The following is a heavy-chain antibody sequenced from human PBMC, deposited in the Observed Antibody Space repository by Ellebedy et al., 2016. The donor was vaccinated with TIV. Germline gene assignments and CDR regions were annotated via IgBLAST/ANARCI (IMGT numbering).Heavy chain of an antibody. CDR3: ATGRGEGGLPSFFDL. V-gene: IGHV3-48*04. D-gene: IGHD3-10*01. CDR1: GFAFNTYG. J-gene: IGHJ4*02. Sequence: GESLKISCEVSGFAFNTYGMNWVRQAPGKGLEWVSYVSSRSSSIHYTDSVKGRFTISRDNARSSLSLQMDSLRAEDTAVYYCATGRGEGGLPSFFDLWGQGTLVSVST. CDR2: VSSRSSSI.